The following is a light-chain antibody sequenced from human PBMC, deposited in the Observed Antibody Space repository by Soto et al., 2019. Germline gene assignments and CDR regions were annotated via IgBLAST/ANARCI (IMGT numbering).Light chain of an antibody. Sequence: QSVLAQPRSVSGSPGQSVTISCTGTSSDVGSYNYVSWYQHHPGKAPKLMIYDVSKRPSGVPYRFSASKSGNTASLTISGLQTEDEADYYCCSYAGSYSYVFGTGTKVTVL. CDR1: SSDVGSYNY. J-gene: IGLJ1*01. V-gene: IGLV2-11*01. CDR2: DVS. CDR3: CSYAGSYSYV.